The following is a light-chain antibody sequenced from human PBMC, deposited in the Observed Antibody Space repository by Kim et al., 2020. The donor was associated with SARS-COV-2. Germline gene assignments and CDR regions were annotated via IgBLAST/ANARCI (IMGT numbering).Light chain of an antibody. V-gene: IGLV3-19*01. Sequence: GQTVRITCQRDSLRSYYASWYQQKPGQAPVLVIYGKNNRPSGIPDRFSGSSSGNTASLTITGAQAEDEADYYCNSRDSSGNHLWVFGGGTQLTVL. CDR3: NSRDSSGNHLWV. CDR2: GKN. J-gene: IGLJ3*02. CDR1: SLRSYY.